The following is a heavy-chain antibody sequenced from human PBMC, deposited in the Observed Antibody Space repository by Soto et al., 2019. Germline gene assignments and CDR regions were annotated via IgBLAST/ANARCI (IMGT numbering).Heavy chain of an antibody. CDR3: ARVNDFWSGYYGGP. J-gene: IGHJ5*02. D-gene: IGHD3-3*01. V-gene: IGHV1-18*01. Sequence: VKVSCKASGYTFTSYGISWVRQAPGQGLEWMGWISAYNGNTNYAQKLQGRVTMTTDTSTSTAYMELRSLRSDDTAVYYCARVNDFWSGYYGGPWGQGTLVTVSS. CDR1: GYTFTSYG. CDR2: ISAYNGNT.